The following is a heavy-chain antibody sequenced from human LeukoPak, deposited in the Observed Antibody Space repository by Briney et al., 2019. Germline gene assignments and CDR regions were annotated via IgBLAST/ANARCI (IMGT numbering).Heavy chain of an antibody. CDR1: GVTLYDYA. D-gene: IGHD2/OR15-2a*01. Sequence: GRSLRLSCVPPGVTLYDYAIQWVRHLRGKGVEWLSGISWNGGNIVYAASVEGRFIPSRDNAKHSLYLQMNSLRPEDTAFYFCAKGRNSRSWSGDGMDVWGQGTTVTVSS. CDR2: ISWNGGNI. V-gene: IGHV3-9*01. CDR3: AKGRNSRSWSGDGMDV. J-gene: IGHJ6*02.